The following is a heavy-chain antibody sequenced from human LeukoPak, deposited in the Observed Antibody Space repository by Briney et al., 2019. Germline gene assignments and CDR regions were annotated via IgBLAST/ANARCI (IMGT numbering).Heavy chain of an antibody. J-gene: IGHJ6*03. CDR3: ARVPRLSLYYYYYYYMGV. CDR2: INWNGGST. CDR1: GFTFDDYG. Sequence: GGSLRLSCAASGFTFDDYGMSWVRQAPGKGLEWVSGINWNGGSTGYADSVKGRFTISRDNAKNSLYLQMNSLRAEDTALYYCARVPRLSLYYYYYYYMGVWGKGTTVTVSS. V-gene: IGHV3-20*04. D-gene: IGHD3-16*02.